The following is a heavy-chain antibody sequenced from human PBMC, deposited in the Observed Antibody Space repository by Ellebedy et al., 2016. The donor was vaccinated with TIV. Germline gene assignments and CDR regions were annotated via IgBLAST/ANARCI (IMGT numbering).Heavy chain of an antibody. D-gene: IGHD4-17*01. J-gene: IGHJ3*02. CDR2: INQEGSEK. CDR1: RFSFRSYW. Sequence: GGSLRLSCAASRFSFRSYWMSWVRQAPGKGLEWVANINQEGSEKQYVDSVKGRFTISRDNAKNSLYLQMNSLRADDTAVYYCATDGSYGDYLSPTHAFVIWGQGTMVTVSS. V-gene: IGHV3-7*01. CDR3: ATDGSYGDYLSPTHAFVI.